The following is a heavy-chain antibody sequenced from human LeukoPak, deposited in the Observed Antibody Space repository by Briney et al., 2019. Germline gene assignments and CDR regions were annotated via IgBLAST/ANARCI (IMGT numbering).Heavy chain of an antibody. CDR3: ARSSGRSGAIGYFDH. J-gene: IGHJ4*02. V-gene: IGHV4-31*03. D-gene: IGHD3-10*01. CDR2: IYYSGST. CDR1: GGSISSGGYY. Sequence: SETLSLTCTVSGGSISSGGYYWSWIRQHPGKGLEWIGYIYYSGSTYYNPSLKSRVTISVDTSKNQFSLKLSSVTAADTAVHYCARSSGRSGAIGYFDHWGQGALVTVSS.